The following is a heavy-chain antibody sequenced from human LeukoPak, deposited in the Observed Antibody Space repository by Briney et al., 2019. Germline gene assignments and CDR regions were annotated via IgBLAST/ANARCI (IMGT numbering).Heavy chain of an antibody. CDR3: AFDYCDSSGYSDY. D-gene: IGHD3-22*01. CDR2: IIPILGIA. Sequence: ASVKVSCKASGGTFSSYTISWVRQAPGQGLEWMGRIIPILGIANYAQKFQGRVTITADKSTSTAYMELSSLRSEDTAVYYCAFDYCDSSGYSDYWGQGTLVTVSS. CDR1: GGTFSSYT. V-gene: IGHV1-69*02. J-gene: IGHJ4*02.